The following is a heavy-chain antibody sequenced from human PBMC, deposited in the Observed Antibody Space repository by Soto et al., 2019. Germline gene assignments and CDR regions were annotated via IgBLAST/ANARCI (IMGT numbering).Heavy chain of an antibody. CDR2: INPNGGDT. Sequence: ASVRVACKASGYTFTYYHVHWVRQAPGQGLEWMGIINPNGGDTNYAQKLQGRVTMTTDTSTSTAYMELRSLRSDDTAMYYCARDGGPFCYSSGYPHWLFSLRGRG. CDR3: ARDGGPFCYSSGYPHWLFSL. CDR1: GYTFTYYH. V-gene: IGHV1-46*01. J-gene: IGHJ2*01. D-gene: IGHD3-22*01.